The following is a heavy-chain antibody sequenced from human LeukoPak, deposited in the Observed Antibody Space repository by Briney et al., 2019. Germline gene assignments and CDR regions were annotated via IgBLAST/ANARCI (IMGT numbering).Heavy chain of an antibody. Sequence: SETLSLTCAVYGGSFGGYYWTWIRQSPGKGLEWIGEINPSGSTYYNPSLKSRLTISRDTSKNQISLRLSSVTAADTAVYYCARGRQEISMILVVMTGVSYYLDVWGKGTTVTVS. J-gene: IGHJ6*03. CDR3: ARGRQEISMILVVMTGVSYYLDV. V-gene: IGHV4-34*01. D-gene: IGHD3-22*01. CDR2: INPSGST. CDR1: GGSFGGYY.